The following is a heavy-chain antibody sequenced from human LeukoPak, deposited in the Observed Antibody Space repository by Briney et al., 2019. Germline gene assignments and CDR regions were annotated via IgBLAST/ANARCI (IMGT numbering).Heavy chain of an antibody. CDR1: GFTFSSYA. J-gene: IGHJ4*02. D-gene: IGHD1-7*01. CDR2: ISYDGSNK. V-gene: IGHV3-30-3*01. Sequence: GGSLRLSCAASGFTFSSYAMPWVRQAPGKGLEWVAVISYDGSNKYYADSVKGRFTISRDNSKNTLYLQMNSLRAEDTAVYYCARGNYYFDYWGQGTLVTVSS. CDR3: ARGNYYFDY.